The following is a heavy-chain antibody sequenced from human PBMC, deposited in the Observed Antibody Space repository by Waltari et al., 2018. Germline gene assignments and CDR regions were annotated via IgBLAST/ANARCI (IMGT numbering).Heavy chain of an antibody. D-gene: IGHD3-16*01. CDR2: IKQDGSEV. V-gene: IGHV3-7*01. CDR1: GFTFSAYW. CDR3: AFPGGYVNY. J-gene: IGHJ4*02. Sequence: EVQLVESGGDLVQPGGSLRLACAASGFTFSAYWMSWVRLAPGKGLEWVANIKQDGSEVYYVDSVKGRFTISRDNAKSSLYLQMNSLRTEDTAVYYCAFPGGYVNYWGQGTPVTVSS.